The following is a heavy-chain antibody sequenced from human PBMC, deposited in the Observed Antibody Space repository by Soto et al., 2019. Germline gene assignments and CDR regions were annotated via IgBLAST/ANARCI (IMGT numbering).Heavy chain of an antibody. Sequence: QVQLQESGPGLVKPSQTLSITCTVSGGSISSSDYYWSWIRQPPGKGLEWIGYIHYSGSAYYNPSLKSRLTISVDTSKNHCSLKLTSVTAADTAVYYCARHRILRVRGFARTEAFDIWGQGTIVTVPS. J-gene: IGHJ3*02. V-gene: IGHV4-30-4*01. CDR1: GGSISSSDYY. CDR3: ARHRILRVRGFARTEAFDI. CDR2: IHYSGSA. D-gene: IGHD3-10*01.